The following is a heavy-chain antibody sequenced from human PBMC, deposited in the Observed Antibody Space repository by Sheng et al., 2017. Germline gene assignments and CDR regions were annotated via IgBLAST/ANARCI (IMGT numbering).Heavy chain of an antibody. CDR3: ARLYSNSSYNWFDP. J-gene: IGHJ5*02. CDR2: IFPGDSDT. V-gene: IGHV5-51*06. D-gene: IGHD6-6*01. Sequence: EVQLVQSGAEVKKPGESLKISCKGSGYRFSSYWIAWVRQMPGKGLEYMGIIFPGDSDTRYIPSRASTFSVDKSIDTAFLQWTSLETSDTAMYYCARLYSNSSYNWFDPWGQELWSPSPQ. CDR1: GYRFSSYW.